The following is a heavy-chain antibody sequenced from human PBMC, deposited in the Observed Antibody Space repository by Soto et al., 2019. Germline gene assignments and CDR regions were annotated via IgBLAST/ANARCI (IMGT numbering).Heavy chain of an antibody. CDR2: IIPVFDTV. CDR1: GGLFSSYA. V-gene: IGHV1-69*01. D-gene: IGHD3-22*01. J-gene: IGHJ4*02. Sequence: QEQLVQSGAEVKKSGSSVKVSCKDTGGLFSSYAVSWVRQAPGQGLEWMGGIIPVFDTVYYAQKFQGRVTITADESTNTAYMELSSLRSEDTAMYYCARGGRGYVWFNDFWGQGTLVTVSS. CDR3: ARGGRGYVWFNDF.